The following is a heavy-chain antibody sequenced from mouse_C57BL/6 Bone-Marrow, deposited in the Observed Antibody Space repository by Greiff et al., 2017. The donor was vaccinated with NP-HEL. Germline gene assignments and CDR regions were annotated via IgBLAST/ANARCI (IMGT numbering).Heavy chain of an antibody. CDR1: GYTFTDYY. CDR2: INPYNGGT. Sequence: EVMLVESGPVLVKPGASVKMSCKASGYTFTDYYMNWVKQSHGKSLEWIGVINPYNGGTSYNQKFKGKATLTVDKSSSTAYMELNSLTSEDSAVYYCARNDYLFDYWGQGTTLTVSS. V-gene: IGHV1-19*01. J-gene: IGHJ2*01. D-gene: IGHD2-4*01. CDR3: ARNDYLFDY.